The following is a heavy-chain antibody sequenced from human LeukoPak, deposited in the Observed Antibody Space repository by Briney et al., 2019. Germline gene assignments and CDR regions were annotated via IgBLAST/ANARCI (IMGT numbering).Heavy chain of an antibody. Sequence: ASMKVSCKASGYTFTSYGISWVRQAPGQGLEWMGWISAYNGNTNYAQKLQGRVTMTTDTSTSTAYMELRSLRSDDTAVYYCAREEKGDYYDSLWGQGTLVTVSS. CDR2: ISAYNGNT. V-gene: IGHV1-18*01. J-gene: IGHJ4*02. CDR1: GYTFTSYG. D-gene: IGHD3-22*01. CDR3: AREEKGDYYDSL.